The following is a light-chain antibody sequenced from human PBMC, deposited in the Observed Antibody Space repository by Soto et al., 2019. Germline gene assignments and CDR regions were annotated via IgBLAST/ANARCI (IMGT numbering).Light chain of an antibody. V-gene: IGLV2-11*01. CDR1: SSDVGAFNY. CDR3: CSYAGSYNYV. CDR2: DVS. J-gene: IGLJ1*01. Sequence: QSALTQPRSVSGSPGQSVTISCTGTSSDVGAFNYVSWYQQHPGKAPKVMIYDVSKRPSGVPDRFSGSKSGTTASLTISGLQADDEADYYCCSYAGSYNYVFGSGTKVNVL.